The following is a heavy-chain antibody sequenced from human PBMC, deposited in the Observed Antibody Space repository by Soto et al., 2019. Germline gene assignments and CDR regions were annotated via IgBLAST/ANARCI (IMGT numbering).Heavy chain of an antibody. CDR1: GFTFSNAW. Sequence: GSLRLSCAASGFTFSNAWMNWVRQAPGKGLEWVGRIKSKTDGGTTDYAAPVKGRFTISRDDSKNTLYLQMNSLKTEDTAVYYCTTDQVLRFLEWLLSPRYYYGMDVWGQGTTVTVSS. J-gene: IGHJ6*02. CDR2: IKSKTDGGTT. V-gene: IGHV3-15*07. D-gene: IGHD3-3*01. CDR3: TTDQVLRFLEWLLSPRYYYGMDV.